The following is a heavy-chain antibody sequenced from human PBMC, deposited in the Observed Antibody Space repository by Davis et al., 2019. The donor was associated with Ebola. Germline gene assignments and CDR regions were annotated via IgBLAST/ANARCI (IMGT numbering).Heavy chain of an antibody. CDR1: GFTFSSYS. D-gene: IGHD4-23*01. CDR3: ARGTGYGGNGFGP. J-gene: IGHJ5*02. Sequence: PGGSLRLSCAASGFTFSSYSMNWVRQAPGKGLEWVSSISSSSSYIYYADSVKGRFTISRDNAKNSLYLQMNSLRAEDTAVYYCARGTGYGGNGFGPWGQGTLVTVSS. CDR2: ISSSSSYI. V-gene: IGHV3-21*01.